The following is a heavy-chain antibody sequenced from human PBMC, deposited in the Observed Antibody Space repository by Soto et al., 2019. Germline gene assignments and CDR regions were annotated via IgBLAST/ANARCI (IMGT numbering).Heavy chain of an antibody. CDR3: AREAGSGDYFDY. J-gene: IGHJ4*02. V-gene: IGHV4-31*02. D-gene: IGHD1-26*01. Sequence: WTWIRQHPGKGLEWIGYIFYSGSTFHNPSLKGRVTISVDTSKNQFSLELSSVTAADTAVYYCAREAGSGDYFDYWGQGTLVTVSS. CDR2: IFYSGST.